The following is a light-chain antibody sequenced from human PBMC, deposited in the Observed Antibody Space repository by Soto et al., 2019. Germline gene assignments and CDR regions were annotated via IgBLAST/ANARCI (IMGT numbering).Light chain of an antibody. V-gene: IGLV2-23*01. Sequence: QSALTQPASVSGSPGQSITISCTGTSSDVGSYNRVSWYQQHPGKAPKLMIYEGSKRPSGVSNRFSGSKSGNTASRTISGLQAEDEADYYCCSYAGSSTNYVFGTGTKLTVL. CDR2: EGS. CDR3: CSYAGSSTNYV. CDR1: SSDVGSYNR. J-gene: IGLJ1*01.